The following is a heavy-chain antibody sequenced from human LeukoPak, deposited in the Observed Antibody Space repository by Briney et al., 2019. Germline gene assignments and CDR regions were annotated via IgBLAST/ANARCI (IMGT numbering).Heavy chain of an antibody. Sequence: GGSLRLSCAASGFTFSSYWMSWVRQAPGKGLEWVANIKQDGSEKYYVDSVEGRFTISRDNAKNSLYLQMNSLRAEDTAVYYCASKGLPDRRRYCSGGSCYLGYWGQGTLVTVSS. CDR1: GFTFSSYW. J-gene: IGHJ4*02. V-gene: IGHV3-7*01. CDR3: ASKGLPDRRRYCSGGSCYLGY. CDR2: IKQDGSEK. D-gene: IGHD2-15*01.